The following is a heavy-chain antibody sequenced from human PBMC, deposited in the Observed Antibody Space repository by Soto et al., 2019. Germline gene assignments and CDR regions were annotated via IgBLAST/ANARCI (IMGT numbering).Heavy chain of an antibody. V-gene: IGHV5-51*01. Sequence: EVQLVQSGAEVKKPGESLKISCKGSGYSFTSYWIGWVRQMPVKGLEWMGIIYPGDSDTRYSPSFQGQVNISADKYISAAYLQWSSLTASDTAMYYCARGRTMVRGVITNANYGMDVWCQGTTVTVSS. CDR1: GYSFTSYW. J-gene: IGHJ6*02. CDR2: IYPGDSDT. CDR3: ARGRTMVRGVITNANYGMDV. D-gene: IGHD3-10*01.